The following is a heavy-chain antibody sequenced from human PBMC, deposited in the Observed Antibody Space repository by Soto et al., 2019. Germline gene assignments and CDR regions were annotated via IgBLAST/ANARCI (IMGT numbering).Heavy chain of an antibody. J-gene: IGHJ4*02. CDR3: AKDQSTIFGVLVRQNYFDY. V-gene: IGHV3-23*01. D-gene: IGHD3-3*01. CDR2: INANGGST. CDR1: GFTFSSYA. Sequence: GGSLRLSCAASGFTFSSYAMSWVRQAPGKGLEWVSAINANGGSTYYADSVKGRFTISRDNSKNTLYLQMNSLRAEDTAVYYCAKDQSTIFGVLVRQNYFDYWGQGTLVTVSS.